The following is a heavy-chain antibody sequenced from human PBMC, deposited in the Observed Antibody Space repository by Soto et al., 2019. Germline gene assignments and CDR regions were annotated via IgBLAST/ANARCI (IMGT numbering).Heavy chain of an antibody. CDR3: ARQMANYDILTGYDYYYYGMDV. J-gene: IGHJ6*02. V-gene: IGHV5-10-1*01. Sequence: GERLKSSGNESGYILTNYWISWVRQMPGKGLEWMGRIDPSDSYTKYSPSFQGHVTISADKSINTAYLQWSSLKASDTAMYYCARQMANYDILTGYDYYYYGMDVWGQGTTVTVSS. CDR2: IDPSDSYT. CDR1: GYILTNYW. D-gene: IGHD3-9*01.